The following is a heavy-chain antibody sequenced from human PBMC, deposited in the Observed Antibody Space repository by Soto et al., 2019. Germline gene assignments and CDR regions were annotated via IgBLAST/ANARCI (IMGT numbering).Heavy chain of an antibody. CDR1: GFTFDDYA. D-gene: IGHD3-22*01. J-gene: IGHJ6*02. CDR2: ITWNSDEI. CDR3: AASRGYDSSGYSGYYYGMDV. V-gene: IGHV3-9*01. Sequence: EVQLVESGGGLVQPGRSLRLSCAASGFTFDDYAMHWVRQRPGRGLEWVSGITWNSDEIGYPDSVKGRFSISRDNAKKYLYLQTNNLRPDETALYYCAASRGYDSSGYSGYYYGMDVWGQGTTVTVSS.